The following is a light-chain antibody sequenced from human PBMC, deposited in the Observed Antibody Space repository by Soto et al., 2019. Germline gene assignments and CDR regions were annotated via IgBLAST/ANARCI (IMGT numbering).Light chain of an antibody. CDR1: QSVSSAY. CDR3: QHYGSSSTWS. CDR2: AAS. V-gene: IGKV3-20*01. Sequence: EIVLTQSPGTLSLSPGERATLSCRASQSVSSAYLAWYQHKPGQPPTLLIYAASSRVTSIPDRFSGSGSGTAFTLTISRLEPEDFAVYYCQHYGSSSTWSFGQGTKGEIK. J-gene: IGKJ1*01.